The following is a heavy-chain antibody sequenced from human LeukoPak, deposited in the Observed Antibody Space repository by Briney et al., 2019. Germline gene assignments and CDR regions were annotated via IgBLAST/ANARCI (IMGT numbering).Heavy chain of an antibody. Sequence: SGTLSLTCTVSGASISSSYWSWIRQPPTKRLEWIGFIYYSGSTNSNPSLKSRVTISADTSKNQFSLKLSSVTAADTAIYYCVRGNYDSRGYSNAFGIWGQGAKVTVSS. D-gene: IGHD3-22*01. CDR1: GASISSSY. J-gene: IGHJ3*02. CDR3: VRGNYDSRGYSNAFGI. CDR2: IYYSGST. V-gene: IGHV4-59*01.